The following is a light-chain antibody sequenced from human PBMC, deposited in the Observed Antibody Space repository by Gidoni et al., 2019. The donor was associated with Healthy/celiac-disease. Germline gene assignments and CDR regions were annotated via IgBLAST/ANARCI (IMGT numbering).Light chain of an antibody. CDR1: QGIRND. J-gene: IGKJ2*01. Sequence: ALPMTQSPSSLSASVGDRVTITCRASQGIRNDLGWYQQKPGKAPKLLIYAASSLQSGVPSRFSGSGSGTDFTLTISSLQPEDFATYYCLQDYNLYTFGQGTKLEIK. V-gene: IGKV1-6*01. CDR2: AAS. CDR3: LQDYNLYT.